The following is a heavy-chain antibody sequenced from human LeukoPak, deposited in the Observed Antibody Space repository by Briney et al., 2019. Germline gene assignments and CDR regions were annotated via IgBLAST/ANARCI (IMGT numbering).Heavy chain of an antibody. Sequence: GGSLEISCQGSGSTSTSYWIGWVRQLPGKGLEWMGIIYPGDSDTRYSPSFQAQVPISADKSISTAYLQWSSLKASDTAMYYCASLVGAPGWFDPWGQGTLVTVCS. J-gene: IGHJ5*02. V-gene: IGHV5-51*01. D-gene: IGHD1-26*01. CDR1: GSTSTSYW. CDR2: IYPGDSDT. CDR3: ASLVGAPGWFDP.